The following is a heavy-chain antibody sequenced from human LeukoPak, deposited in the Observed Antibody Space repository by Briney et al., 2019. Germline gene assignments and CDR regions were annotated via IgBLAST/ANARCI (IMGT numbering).Heavy chain of an antibody. CDR3: ARGAVAGYFDY. J-gene: IGHJ4*02. Sequence: GGSLRLSCTASGFTFSSYSMNWVRQAPGKGLEWVSSISSSSSYIYYADSVKGRFTISRDNAKNSLYLQMNSLRAEDTAVYYCARGAVAGYFDYWGQGTLVTVSS. CDR2: ISSSSSYI. D-gene: IGHD6-19*01. V-gene: IGHV3-21*01. CDR1: GFTFSSYS.